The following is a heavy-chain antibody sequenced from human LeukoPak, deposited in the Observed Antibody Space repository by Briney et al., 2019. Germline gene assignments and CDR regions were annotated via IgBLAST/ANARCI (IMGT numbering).Heavy chain of an antibody. D-gene: IGHD3-22*01. Sequence: GGSLRLSCAASGFTFSSYWMSWVRQAPGKGLEWVANIKQGGSEKYYVDSVKGRFTISRDNAKNSLYLQMNSLRAEDTAVYYCARGGGYYDSSGYYHNDAFDIWGQGTMVTVSS. CDR3: ARGGGYYDSSGYYHNDAFDI. CDR1: GFTFSSYW. V-gene: IGHV3-7*01. J-gene: IGHJ3*02. CDR2: IKQGGSEK.